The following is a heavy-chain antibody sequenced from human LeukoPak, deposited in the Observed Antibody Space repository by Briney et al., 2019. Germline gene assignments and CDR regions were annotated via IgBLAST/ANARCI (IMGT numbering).Heavy chain of an antibody. CDR3: ARLGGSYYTY. J-gene: IGHJ4*02. Sequence: GGSLRLSCAASGFTFSVYWMTWVRQAPGKGLEWVANIKQDGGEKYYVDSVKGRFTISRDNAKNSLFLQMNSLRVEDTAVYYCARLGGSYYTYWGQGTLVTVSS. D-gene: IGHD1-26*01. CDR1: GFTFSVYW. V-gene: IGHV3-7*01. CDR2: IKQDGGEK.